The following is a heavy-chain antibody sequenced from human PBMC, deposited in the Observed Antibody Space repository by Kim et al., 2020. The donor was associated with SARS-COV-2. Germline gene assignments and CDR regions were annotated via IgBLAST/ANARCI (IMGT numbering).Heavy chain of an antibody. V-gene: IGHV4-34*01. CDR3: ARGGPRFDY. Sequence: SETLSLTCAVYGGSFSGYYWSWIRQPPGKGLEWIGEINHSGSTNYNPSLKSRVTISVDTSKNQFSLKLSSVTAADTAVYYCARGGPRFDYWGQGTLVTVSS. J-gene: IGHJ4*02. CDR1: GGSFSGYY. CDR2: INHSGST.